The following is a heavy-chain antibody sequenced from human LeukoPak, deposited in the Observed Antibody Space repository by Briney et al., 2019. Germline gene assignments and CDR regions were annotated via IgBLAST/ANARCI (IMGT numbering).Heavy chain of an antibody. Sequence: SETLSLTCTVSGGSISSYHWNWIRQPPGKGPEWIGYIYYSGSTNYNPSLKSRVTISVDTSKNQFSLKLSSVTAADTAVYYCAREHYYGSGTDYWGQGTLVTVSS. D-gene: IGHD3-10*01. V-gene: IGHV4-59*01. CDR3: AREHYYGSGTDY. J-gene: IGHJ4*02. CDR1: GGSISSYH. CDR2: IYYSGST.